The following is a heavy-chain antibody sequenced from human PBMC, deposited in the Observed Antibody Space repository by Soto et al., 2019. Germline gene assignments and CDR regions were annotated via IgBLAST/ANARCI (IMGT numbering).Heavy chain of an antibody. J-gene: IGHJ3*02. CDR1: GYTFIRYG. D-gene: IGHD3-10*01. CDR3: ALDFVPGRMVRGVSAFDI. V-gene: IGHV1-18*04. Sequence: QVQLVQSGAEVKKPGASVKVSCKASGYTFIRYGISWVRQAPGQGLEWMGWISAYTGNPTYAQKVQGRITMTTDTATRTAYMELKRLRADDTAVYYCALDFVPGRMVRGVSAFDIWGQGTMVTVSS. CDR2: ISAYTGNP.